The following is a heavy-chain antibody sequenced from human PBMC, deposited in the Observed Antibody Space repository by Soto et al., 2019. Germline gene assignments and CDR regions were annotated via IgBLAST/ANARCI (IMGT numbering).Heavy chain of an antibody. CDR3: AKIHPGRDY. CDR2: IKESGGET. J-gene: IGHJ4*02. Sequence: GGSLRLSCAASGFTFSSYWMSWVRQAPGKGLEWVSNIKESGGETYYADSVKGRFTISRDNSKNTLYLQMNSLRAEDTAVYYSAKIHPGRDYWGQGTLVTVSS. CDR1: GFTFSSYW. V-gene: IGHV3-23*01.